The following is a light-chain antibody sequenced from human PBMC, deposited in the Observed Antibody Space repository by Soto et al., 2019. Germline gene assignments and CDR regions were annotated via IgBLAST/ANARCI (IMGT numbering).Light chain of an antibody. CDR1: QSVDTM. Sequence: EIVLTQSPASLSLSAGERVTLSCRASQSVDTMVAWYQQQVGRTPRLLIYETSSRATGVPGRFSGSGSGTGFTLPLSRLAPEDFAVYFCPVRTDWPPFTCTFGQGTKLEV. J-gene: IGKJ2*02. CDR3: PVRTDWPPFTCT. V-gene: IGKV3-11*01. CDR2: ETS.